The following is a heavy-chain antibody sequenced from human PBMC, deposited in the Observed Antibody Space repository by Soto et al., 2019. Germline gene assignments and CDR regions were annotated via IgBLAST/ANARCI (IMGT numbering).Heavy chain of an antibody. D-gene: IGHD5-18*01. CDR3: ARDFSYGHTTPIPFDY. Sequence: QVQLVGSGGGVVQPGRSLRLSCAASGFTFRTYGMHWVRQAPGKGLEWVAVISYDGSYENYADSVKGRFTISRDNSKNTLYLQMNSLRAEDMAVYYCARDFSYGHTTPIPFDYWGQGTLVTVSS. V-gene: IGHV3-30*03. CDR2: ISYDGSYE. J-gene: IGHJ4*02. CDR1: GFTFRTYG.